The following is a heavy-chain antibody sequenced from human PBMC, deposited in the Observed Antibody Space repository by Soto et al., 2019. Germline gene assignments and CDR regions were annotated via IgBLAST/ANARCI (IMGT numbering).Heavy chain of an antibody. D-gene: IGHD3-3*01. V-gene: IGHV3-30*18. Sequence: GGSLRLSCAASGFTFSSYGIHWVRQAPGKGLEWVAVISYDGSNKYYADSVKGRFTISRDNSKNTLYLQMNSLRAEDTAVYYCAKEAEYYDFWSGYLDYWGRGTLVTVSS. CDR2: ISYDGSNK. CDR3: AKEAEYYDFWSGYLDY. J-gene: IGHJ4*02. CDR1: GFTFSSYG.